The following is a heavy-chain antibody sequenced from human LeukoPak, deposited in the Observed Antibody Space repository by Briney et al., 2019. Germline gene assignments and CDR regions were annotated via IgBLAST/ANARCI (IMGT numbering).Heavy chain of an antibody. V-gene: IGHV4-39*07. J-gene: IGHJ4*02. CDR3: ARALGGITMVRGVSVLEDY. CDR1: GGSISSSSYY. CDR2: IYYSGST. Sequence: SETLSLTCTVSGGSISSSSYYWGWIRQPPGKGLEWIGSIYYSGSTYYNPSLKGRLTISLDTSKNQFSLRLSSVTAADTAVYYCARALGGITMVRGVSVLEDYWGQGTLVTVSS. D-gene: IGHD3-10*01.